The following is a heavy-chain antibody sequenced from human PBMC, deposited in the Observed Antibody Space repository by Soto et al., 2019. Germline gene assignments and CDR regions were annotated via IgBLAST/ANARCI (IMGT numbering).Heavy chain of an antibody. J-gene: IGHJ6*02. V-gene: IGHV1-69*12. Sequence: QVQLVQSGAEVKKPGSSVKVSCKASGGTFSTYTVSWVRQAPGQGLEWMGGIIPIFRTANYAQKFQGRVTVTADESTSQAYMELSSLRSEDTAVYYCARLYCISTSCHYYGMDVWGQGTTVTVSS. CDR1: GGTFSTYT. D-gene: IGHD2-2*01. CDR3: ARLYCISTSCHYYGMDV. CDR2: IIPIFRTA.